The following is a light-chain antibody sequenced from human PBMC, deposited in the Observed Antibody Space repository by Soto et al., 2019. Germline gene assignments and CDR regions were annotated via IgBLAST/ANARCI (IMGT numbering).Light chain of an antibody. V-gene: IGLV1-40*01. J-gene: IGLJ1*01. CDR3: QSFDRKLIGSV. CDR1: SSNIGAGYD. Sequence: QSVLTQPPSVSGAPGQRVTISCAGSSSNIGAGYDVHWYQHLPGRAPKLLNYGNNNRPSGVPDRFSASKSGTSASLAVTGLQAEDAADYYCQSFDRKLIGSVFGNATKVTV. CDR2: GNN.